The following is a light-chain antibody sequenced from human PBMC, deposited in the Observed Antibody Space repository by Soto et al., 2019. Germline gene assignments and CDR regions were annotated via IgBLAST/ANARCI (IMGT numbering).Light chain of an antibody. CDR1: SSDVGGYNY. Sequence: QSALTQPPSASGSPGQSITISCTGTSSDVGGYNYVSWYQHHPGEAPKLIIFEVTKRPSGVPYRFSGSKSANTASLTISGLQAEDEADYFCNSYTTSATYVFGSGTKVTVL. CDR2: EVT. V-gene: IGLV2-14*01. CDR3: NSYTTSATYV. J-gene: IGLJ1*01.